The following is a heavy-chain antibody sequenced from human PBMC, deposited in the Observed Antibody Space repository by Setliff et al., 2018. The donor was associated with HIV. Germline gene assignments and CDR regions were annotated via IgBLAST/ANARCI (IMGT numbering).Heavy chain of an antibody. CDR3: ARARLQGIVTAVGPRDNCLDP. V-gene: IGHV1-18*01. CDR2: ISAYNGNT. D-gene: IGHD1-26*01. J-gene: IGHJ5*02. Sequence: ASVKVSCKASGYSFINYGISWVRQAPGQGLEWMGWISAYNGNTNYAPRLLGRVTMTTDTSTSTAYMELRSLTSDDTAVYYCARARLQGIVTAVGPRDNCLDPWGQGTRVTVS. CDR1: GYSFINYG.